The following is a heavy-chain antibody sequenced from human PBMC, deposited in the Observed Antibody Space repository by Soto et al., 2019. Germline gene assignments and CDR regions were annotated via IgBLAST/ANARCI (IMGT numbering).Heavy chain of an antibody. D-gene: IGHD3-3*01. Sequence: SETLSLTCTVSGGSISSSSYYWGWIRQPPGKGLEWIGSVYYSGSTYYNPSLKSRVTISVDTSKNQFSLKLSSVTAADTAVYYCARRFGVAPKYYYYYGMDVWGQGTTVTVS. J-gene: IGHJ6*02. CDR1: GGSISSSSYY. V-gene: IGHV4-39*01. CDR3: ARRFGVAPKYYYYYGMDV. CDR2: VYYSGST.